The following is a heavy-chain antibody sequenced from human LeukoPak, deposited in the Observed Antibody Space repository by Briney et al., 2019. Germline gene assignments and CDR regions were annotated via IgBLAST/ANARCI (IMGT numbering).Heavy chain of an antibody. V-gene: IGHV3-23*01. Sequence: GGSLRLSCAASGFTFSSYAMTWVRQAPGKGLEWVSSIDASGGSTYYADSVKGRFTISRDNSKNTFFLQMNTLRAADTAVYYCAKGSGSGWYGWFAPWGQGTLVTVSS. CDR2: IDASGGST. CDR3: AKGSGSGWYGWFAP. CDR1: GFTFSSYA. J-gene: IGHJ5*02. D-gene: IGHD6-19*01.